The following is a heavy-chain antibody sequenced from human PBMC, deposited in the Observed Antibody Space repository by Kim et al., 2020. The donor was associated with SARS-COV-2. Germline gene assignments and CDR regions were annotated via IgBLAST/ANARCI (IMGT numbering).Heavy chain of an antibody. D-gene: IGHD2-8*02. J-gene: IGHJ5*02. CDR1: GGSTTSSDYS. Sequence: SETLSLTCTVSGGSTTSSDYSWGWIRQPPGKGLDWITTVYYSGRTNYNPSHKSRGSTTIDTSKNQFPLQMISMTAADTAVYFCASQRMSCTGTKCYWGELQSWGQGTLVTVSS. V-gene: IGHV4-39*01. CDR3: ASQRMSCTGTKCYWGELQS. CDR2: VYYSGRT.